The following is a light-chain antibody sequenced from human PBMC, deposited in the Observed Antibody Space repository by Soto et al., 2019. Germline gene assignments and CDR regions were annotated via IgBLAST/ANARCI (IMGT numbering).Light chain of an antibody. J-gene: IGKJ3*01. CDR1: QGISNY. CDR2: SAS. CDR3: QKHNSAPFT. Sequence: DIQMTQSPSSLSASVGDRVTITCRASQGISNYLAWYQQKPGKVPKLLIYSASTLQLGVPSRFSGSGSGTDYTLTISSLQPEDVATYYFQKHNSAPFTFGPGTKVDIK. V-gene: IGKV1-27*01.